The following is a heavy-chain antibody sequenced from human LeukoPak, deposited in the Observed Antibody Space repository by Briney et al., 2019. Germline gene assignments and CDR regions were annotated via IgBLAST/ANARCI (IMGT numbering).Heavy chain of an antibody. CDR1: GGSFSGYY. CDR3: ARVSGYDWESFYDS. V-gene: IGHV4-34*01. CDR2: INHSGST. Sequence: SETLSLTCAVYGGSFSGYYWSWIRQPPGKGLEWIGEINHSGSTNYNPSLKSRVAISVDTSKNQFSLKLSSVTAADTAVYYCARVSGYDWESFYDSWGQGTLVTVSS. J-gene: IGHJ4*02. D-gene: IGHD5-12*01.